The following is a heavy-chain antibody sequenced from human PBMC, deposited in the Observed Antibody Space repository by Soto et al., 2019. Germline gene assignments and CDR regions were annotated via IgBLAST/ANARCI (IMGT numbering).Heavy chain of an antibody. V-gene: IGHV1-24*01. CDR2: FDPEDGET. D-gene: IGHD1-1*01. CDR1: GYTLTELS. Sequence: ASVKVSCKVSGYTLTELSMHWVRQAPGKGLEWMGGFDPEDGETIYAQKFQGRVTMTEDTSTDTAYMELSSLRSEDTAVYYCATDGRNLNKKWNYHYYYGMDVWGQGTTVTVS. J-gene: IGHJ6*02. CDR3: ATDGRNLNKKWNYHYYYGMDV.